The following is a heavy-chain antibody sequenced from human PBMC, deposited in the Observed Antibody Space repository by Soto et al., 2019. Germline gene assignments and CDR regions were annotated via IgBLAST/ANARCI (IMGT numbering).Heavy chain of an antibody. Sequence: QVQLVESGGGVVQSGRSLRLSCVASGFSFSSYAMHWVRQTPDKGLYWVAVISYDGNNKYYADSVKGRFTISRDNSKNTVYLQMNNLITEDTAVYYCAREFTVTTHWGQGTLVTVSS. CDR2: ISYDGNNK. D-gene: IGHD4-17*01. CDR1: GFSFSSYA. V-gene: IGHV3-30*01. CDR3: AREFTVTTH. J-gene: IGHJ4*02.